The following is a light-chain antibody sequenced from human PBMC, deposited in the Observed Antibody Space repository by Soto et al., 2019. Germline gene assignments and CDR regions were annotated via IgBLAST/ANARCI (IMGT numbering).Light chain of an antibody. J-gene: IGKJ1*01. V-gene: IGKV3-20*01. Sequence: EIVLTQSPGTLSLSPGERATLSCRASQSVSSSYLAWYQQKPGQAPRLLIYGSSSRATDIPDRFSGSGSETDFTLTISRLEPEDFGVYYCQQDGSSSWTFGQGTKVEIK. CDR2: GSS. CDR1: QSVSSSY. CDR3: QQDGSSSWT.